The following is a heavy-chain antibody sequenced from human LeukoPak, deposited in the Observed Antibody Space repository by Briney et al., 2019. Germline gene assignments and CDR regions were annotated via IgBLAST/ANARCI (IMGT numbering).Heavy chain of an antibody. Sequence: ASVKVSCKASGYTFTSYAMNWVRQAPGQGLEWMGWINTNTGNPTYAQGFTGRFVFSLDTSVSTAYLQISSLKAEDTAVYYCARGTSDIVATIPHYWGQGTLVTVSS. D-gene: IGHD5-12*01. CDR2: INTNTGNP. CDR3: ARGTSDIVATIPHY. J-gene: IGHJ4*02. CDR1: GYTFTSYA. V-gene: IGHV7-4-1*02.